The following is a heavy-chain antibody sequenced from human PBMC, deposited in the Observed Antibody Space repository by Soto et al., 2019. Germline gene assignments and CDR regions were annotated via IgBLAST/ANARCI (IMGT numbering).Heavy chain of an antibody. D-gene: IGHD3-3*02. J-gene: IGHJ4*02. CDR2: VSSSGRST. CDR1: GFTFGNYD. Sequence: GGSPRLSCAASGFTFGNYDMSWVRQAPGKGLEWVSGVSSSGRSTNYADSVKGRFTISRDNPKNTLYLQMSSLSAADTAVYYCARRFPPLSVGGQFWGGYPFGYWVLGTLV. V-gene: IGHV3-23*01. CDR3: ARRFPPLSVGGQFWGGYPFGY.